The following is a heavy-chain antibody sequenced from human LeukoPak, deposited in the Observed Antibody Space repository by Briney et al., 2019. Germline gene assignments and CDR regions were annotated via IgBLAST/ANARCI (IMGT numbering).Heavy chain of an antibody. J-gene: IGHJ4*02. D-gene: IGHD6-19*01. CDR2: ISRDGISK. CDR1: GFIFNNYA. V-gene: IGHV3-30-3*01. CDR3: ATGKAVAGFFGY. Sequence: GGSLRLSCAASGFIFNNYAIHWVRQAPGKGLEWAAVISRDGISKFYADFVDGRFTISRDISKNTVGLQMNSLRAGDSAVYYCATGKAVAGFFGYWGQGTLVTVSS.